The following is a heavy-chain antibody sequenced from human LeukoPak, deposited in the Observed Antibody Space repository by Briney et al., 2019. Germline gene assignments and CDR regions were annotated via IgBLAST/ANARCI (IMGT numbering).Heavy chain of an antibody. J-gene: IGHJ6*03. CDR3: AREGGTSCPGNGGSCENYYYYMDV. CDR1: GYTFTSYD. Sequence: ASVKVSCKASGYTFTSYDINWVRQATGQGLEWMGWMNPNSGNTGYAQKFQGGVTMTRNTSISTAYMELSSLRSEDTAVYYCAREGGTSCPGNGGSCENYYYYMDVWGKGTTVTVSS. CDR2: MNPNSGNT. V-gene: IGHV1-8*01. D-gene: IGHD2-15*01.